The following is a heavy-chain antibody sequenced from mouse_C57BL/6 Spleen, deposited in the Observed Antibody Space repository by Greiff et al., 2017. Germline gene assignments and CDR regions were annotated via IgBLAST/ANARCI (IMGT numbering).Heavy chain of an antibody. CDR1: GYTFTSYW. Sequence: VQLQQPGAELVRPGSSVKLSCKASGYTFTSYWMHWVKQRPIQGLEWIGNIDPSDSETHYNQKFKDKATLTVDKSSSTAYMQLSSLTSEDSAVYYCARWGAQARYYAMDYWGQGTSVTVSS. J-gene: IGHJ4*01. V-gene: IGHV1-52*01. CDR2: IDPSDSET. D-gene: IGHD3-2*02. CDR3: ARWGAQARYYAMDY.